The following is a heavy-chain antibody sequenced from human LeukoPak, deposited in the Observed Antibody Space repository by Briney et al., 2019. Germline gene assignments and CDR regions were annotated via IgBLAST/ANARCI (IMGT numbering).Heavy chain of an antibody. V-gene: IGHV3-23*01. Sequence: PGGSLRLSCAVSGFTFTNYALSWVRQAPGKGLEWVSTISGTGDSTYYADSVSGRFTVSRDISKHTLYLQMNSLRVEDTAVYYCAKDPIRGYYGSSGLFDYWGQGTMVTVSS. CDR2: ISGTGDST. CDR1: GFTFTNYA. CDR3: AKDPIRGYYGSSGLFDY. J-gene: IGHJ4*02. D-gene: IGHD3-22*01.